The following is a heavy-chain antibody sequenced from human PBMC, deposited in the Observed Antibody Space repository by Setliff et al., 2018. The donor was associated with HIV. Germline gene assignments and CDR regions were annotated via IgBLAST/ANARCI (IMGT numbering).Heavy chain of an antibody. V-gene: IGHV2-5*01. Sequence: SGPTLVNPTQTLTLTCTFSGFSLSTSGVGVGWIRQPPGKALEWLAVIYWNDHKYYSPSRRSRLTVTRDASKNQVVLTVTNVAPVDTATYFCAHTPVSWDQYFFDYWGQGTLVTVSS. J-gene: IGHJ4*02. D-gene: IGHD1-26*01. CDR3: AHTPVSWDQYFFDY. CDR1: GFSLSTSGVG. CDR2: IYWNDHK.